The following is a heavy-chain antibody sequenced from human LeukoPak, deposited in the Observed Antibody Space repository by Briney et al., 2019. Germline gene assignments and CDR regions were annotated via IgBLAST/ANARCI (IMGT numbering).Heavy chain of an antibody. J-gene: IGHJ4*02. D-gene: IGHD3-3*01. CDR2: IKQDGSEK. CDR1: GFTFSRYW. CDR3: ARDLYDFWSGVDY. V-gene: IGHV3-7*01. Sequence: GGSLRLCCAASGFTFSRYWMSWIRQAPGKGLEWVANIKQDGSEKYYVDSVKGRFTISRDNAKNSLYLQMNSLRAEDTAVYYCARDLYDFWSGVDYWGQGTLVTVSS.